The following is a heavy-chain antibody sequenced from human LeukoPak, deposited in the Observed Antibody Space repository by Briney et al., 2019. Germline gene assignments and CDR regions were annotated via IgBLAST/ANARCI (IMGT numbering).Heavy chain of an antibody. CDR2: ISYDGSNK. CDR1: GFTFSSYA. J-gene: IGHJ4*02. D-gene: IGHD3-16*02. Sequence: GGSLRLSCAASGFTFSSYAMHWVRQASGKGLEWVAVISYDGSNKYYADSVKGRFTISRDNSKNTLYLQMNSLRAEDTAVYYCARTPMITFGGVIAGLDYWGQGTLVTVSS. CDR3: ARTPMITFGGVIAGLDY. V-gene: IGHV3-30-3*01.